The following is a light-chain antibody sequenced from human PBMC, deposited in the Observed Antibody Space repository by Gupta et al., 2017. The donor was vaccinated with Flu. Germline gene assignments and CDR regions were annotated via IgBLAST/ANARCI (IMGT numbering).Light chain of an antibody. CDR1: QSVTSSY. J-gene: IGKJ2*01. CDR2: GAS. Sequence: DIVLTQSPGTLSLSPGDRATLPCRASQSVTSSYLAWYQQKPGQAPRLLIYGASSRATGISDRFSGSGSGTDFTLNISRLEPEDFAVYYCQHYSSSSTMYTFGQGTKLEIK. V-gene: IGKV3-20*01. CDR3: QHYSSSSTMYT.